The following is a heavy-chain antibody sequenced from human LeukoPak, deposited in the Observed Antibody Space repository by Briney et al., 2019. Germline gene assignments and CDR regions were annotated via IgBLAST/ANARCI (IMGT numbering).Heavy chain of an antibody. J-gene: IGHJ6*03. CDR2: IIPIFGKP. D-gene: IGHD2-2*01. V-gene: IGHV1-69*05. CDR1: GDTLDNYA. Sequence: ASVKVSCKASGDTLDNYALSWVRQAPGQGPEWMGGIIPIFGKPKYAQKFQGRATFTTDETTSTIRLELTSLRSEDTAVYYCARGFVPAGMARYHYMDVWGKGTTVTVSS. CDR3: ARGFVPAGMARYHYMDV.